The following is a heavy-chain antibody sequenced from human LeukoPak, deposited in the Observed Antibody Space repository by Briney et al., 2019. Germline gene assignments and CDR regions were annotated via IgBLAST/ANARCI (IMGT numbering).Heavy chain of an antibody. Sequence: EGSLRLSCAASGFTFSSYWMSWVRQAPGKGLEWVANIKQDGSEKYYVDSVKGRFTISRDNAKNSLYLQMNSLRAEDTAVYYCASDTIFGVVRFDYWGQGTLVTVSS. CDR3: ASDTIFGVVRFDY. D-gene: IGHD3-3*01. CDR2: IKQDGSEK. J-gene: IGHJ4*02. V-gene: IGHV3-7*01. CDR1: GFTFSSYW.